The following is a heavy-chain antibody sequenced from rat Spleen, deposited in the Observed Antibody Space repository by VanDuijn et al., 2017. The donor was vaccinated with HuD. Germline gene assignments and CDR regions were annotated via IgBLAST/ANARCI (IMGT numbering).Heavy chain of an antibody. Sequence: EVQLVESGGGLVQPGRSLKLSCAASGFTFSDYYMAWVRQAPKKGLEWVASISNEGSSAYYGDSVKGRFTISRDNAKNTLYLQMNSLRSEDTATYFCARPPVYYGYDSDYFDYWGQGVMVTVSS. CDR3: ARPPVYYGYDSDYFDY. V-gene: IGHV5-22*01. D-gene: IGHD1-7*01. CDR1: GFTFSDYY. CDR2: ISNEGSSA. J-gene: IGHJ2*01.